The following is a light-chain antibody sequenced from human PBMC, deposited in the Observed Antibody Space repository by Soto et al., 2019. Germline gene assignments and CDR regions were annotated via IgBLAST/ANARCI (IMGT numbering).Light chain of an antibody. CDR3: QKYNNAPFT. Sequence: DIQMTQSPSSLSASVGDRVTITCRASQGISKYLAWYQQRPGTVPKLLIYAASTLQSGVPSRFSGSRSGTDFTLTISSLQPEDVATYYCQKYNNAPFTFGPGTKVDLK. V-gene: IGKV1-27*01. CDR2: AAS. CDR1: QGISKY. J-gene: IGKJ3*01.